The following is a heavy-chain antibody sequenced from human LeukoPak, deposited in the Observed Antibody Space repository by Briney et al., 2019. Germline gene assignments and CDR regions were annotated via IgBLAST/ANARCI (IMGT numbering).Heavy chain of an antibody. J-gene: IGHJ4*02. Sequence: GRSLRLSCAASGFTFSTYAIHWVRQAPGKGLEWVAVISHDVSSKHYAESVEGRFTISRDNSKNTVYLQMNSLRAEDTAVYYCARENLELRGGFDYWGQGTLVTVSS. CDR1: GFTFSTYA. D-gene: IGHD1-7*01. CDR2: ISHDVSSK. V-gene: IGHV3-30*14. CDR3: ARENLELRGGFDY.